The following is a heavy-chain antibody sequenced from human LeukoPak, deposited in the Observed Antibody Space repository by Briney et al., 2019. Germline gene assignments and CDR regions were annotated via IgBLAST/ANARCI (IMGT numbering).Heavy chain of an antibody. CDR2: IYYTGAT. V-gene: IGHV4-59*01. Sequence: NPSETLSLTCTVSGGSISSYHWSWIRLPPGKGLEWIGYIYYTGATYYNPSLKSRVTISLDTSKNQFSLKLSSVTAADAAIYYCARAGYSYCTGYYFDYWGQGALVTVSS. D-gene: IGHD5-18*01. J-gene: IGHJ4*02. CDR3: ARAGYSYCTGYYFDY. CDR1: GGSISSYH.